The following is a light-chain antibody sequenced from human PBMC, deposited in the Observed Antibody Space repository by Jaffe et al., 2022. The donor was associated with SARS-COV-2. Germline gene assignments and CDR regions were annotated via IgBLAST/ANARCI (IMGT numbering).Light chain of an antibody. CDR3: SSYTSSSTQI. V-gene: IGLV2-14*02. CDR2: DVS. CDR1: SSDVGTYNL. J-gene: IGLJ2*01. Sequence: QSALTQPASVSGSPGQSITISCTGTSSDVGTYNLVSWYQQHPGKAPKVMIYDVSNRPSGVSIRFSGSKSGNTASLTISGLQAEDEADYYCSSYTSSSTQIFGGGTKLTVL.